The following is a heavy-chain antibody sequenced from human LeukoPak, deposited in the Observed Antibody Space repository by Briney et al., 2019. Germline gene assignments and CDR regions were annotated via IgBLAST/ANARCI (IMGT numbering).Heavy chain of an antibody. D-gene: IGHD4-23*01. CDR1: GGSVSSGSYY. V-gene: IGHV4-61*01. CDR2: IYYSGST. J-gene: IGHJ2*01. Sequence: PSQTLSLTCTVSGGSVSSGSYYWSWIRQPPGKGLEWIGYIYYSGSTNYNPSLKSRVTISVDTSKNQFSLKLSSVTAADTAVYYCARENEIRWPYWYFDLWGRGTLVTVSS. CDR3: ARENEIRWPYWYFDL.